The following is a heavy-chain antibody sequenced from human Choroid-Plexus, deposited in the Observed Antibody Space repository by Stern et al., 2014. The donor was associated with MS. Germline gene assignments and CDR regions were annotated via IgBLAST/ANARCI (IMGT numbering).Heavy chain of an antibody. CDR2: VSYDGSNK. CDR3: AKDRQYLTYFFDH. J-gene: IGHJ5*02. CDR1: GFTFGSCA. D-gene: IGHD2/OR15-2a*01. Sequence: VQLVEPGGGVVQPGRPLRLSCVASGFTFGSCAMHWVRQAPGKGLEWVAGVSYDGSNKYYVDSVKGRFTISRDNSQNTLYMQMSSLRPEDTAVYYCAKDRQYLTYFFDHWGQGSLVTVSS. V-gene: IGHV3-30*18.